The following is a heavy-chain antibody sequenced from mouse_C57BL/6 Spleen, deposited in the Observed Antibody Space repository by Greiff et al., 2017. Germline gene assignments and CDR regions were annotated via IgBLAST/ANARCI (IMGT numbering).Heavy chain of an antibody. CDR1: GFTITDSY. J-gene: IGHJ1*03. CDR2: IRNKANGYTT. Sequence: EVKLMESGGGLVQPGGSLSLSCAASGFTITDSYMSWVRQPPGQALEWLGFIRNKANGYTTEYSASVKGRFTISRDNSQSILYLQMNALRAEDRATYYCARYDWYFDVWGTGTTVTVSS. V-gene: IGHV7-3*01. CDR3: ARYDWYFDV.